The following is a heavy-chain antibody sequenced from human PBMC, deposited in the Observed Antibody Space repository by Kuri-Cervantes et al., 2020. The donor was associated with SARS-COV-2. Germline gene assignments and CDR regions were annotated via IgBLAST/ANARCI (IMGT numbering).Heavy chain of an antibody. V-gene: IGHV1-46*01. D-gene: IGHD3-22*01. CDR2: INPSGGST. CDR1: GYTFTSYY. J-gene: IGHJ6*02. CDR3: AREDYYDSSGYYQGYYYGMDV. Sequence: ASVKVSCKASGYTFTSYYMHWVRQAPGQGLEWMGIINPSGGSTSYAQKFQGRVTMTRDTSTSTVYMELSSLRSDDTVVYYCAREDYYDSSGYYQGYYYGMDVWGQGTTVTVSS.